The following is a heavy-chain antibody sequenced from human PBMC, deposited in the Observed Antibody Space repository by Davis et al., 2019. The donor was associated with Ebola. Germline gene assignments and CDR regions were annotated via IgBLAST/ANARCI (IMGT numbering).Heavy chain of an antibody. CDR1: GGSISSGGYS. J-gene: IGHJ6*02. V-gene: IGHV4-30-2*02. CDR3: ARGLGDMDV. Sequence: SETLSLTCAVSGGSISSGGYSWSWIRQPPGKGLEWIGYIYHSGSTYYNPSLKSRVTISVDRSKNQFSLKLSSVTAADTAVYYCARGLGDMDVWGQGTTVTVSS. D-gene: IGHD3-10*01. CDR2: IYHSGST.